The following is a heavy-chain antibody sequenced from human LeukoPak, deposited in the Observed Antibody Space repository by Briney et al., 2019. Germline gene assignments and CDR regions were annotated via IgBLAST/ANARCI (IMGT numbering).Heavy chain of an antibody. Sequence: ASVKVSCKVSGYTLTELSMHWVRQVPGKGLEWMGGFDPEEGETIYAQKFQGRVIMTGDTSTDTAYMELSSLRSEDTAVYYCARTLGGVLRYFDWLHYFDYWGQGTLVTVSS. V-gene: IGHV1-24*01. J-gene: IGHJ4*02. D-gene: IGHD3-9*01. CDR3: ARTLGGVLRYFDWLHYFDY. CDR2: FDPEEGET. CDR1: GYTLTELS.